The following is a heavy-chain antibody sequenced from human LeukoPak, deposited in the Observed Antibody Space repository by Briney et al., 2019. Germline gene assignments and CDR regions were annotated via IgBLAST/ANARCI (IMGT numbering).Heavy chain of an antibody. Sequence: SGRSLGLSCAASGFTFSSYGMHWVRQAPGKGLEWVAVIWYDGSNKYYADSVKGRFTISRDNSKNTLYLQMNSLRAEDTAVYYCAKEYERLGELSFDYWGQGTLVTVSS. CDR2: IWYDGSNK. CDR1: GFTFSSYG. D-gene: IGHD3-16*02. J-gene: IGHJ4*02. V-gene: IGHV3-33*06. CDR3: AKEYERLGELSFDY.